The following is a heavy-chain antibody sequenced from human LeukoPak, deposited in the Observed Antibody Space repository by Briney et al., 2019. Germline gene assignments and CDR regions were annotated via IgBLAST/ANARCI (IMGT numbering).Heavy chain of an antibody. V-gene: IGHV3-21*01. CDR1: GFTFSSYS. Sequence: GGSLGLSCAASGFTFSSYSMNWVRQAPGKGLEWVSSISSSSSYIYYADSVKGRFTISRDNAKNSLYLQMNSLRAEDTAVYYCARDPTVVTPQFYFQHWGQGTLVTVSS. CDR3: ARDPTVVTPQFYFQH. CDR2: ISSSSSYI. D-gene: IGHD4-23*01. J-gene: IGHJ1*01.